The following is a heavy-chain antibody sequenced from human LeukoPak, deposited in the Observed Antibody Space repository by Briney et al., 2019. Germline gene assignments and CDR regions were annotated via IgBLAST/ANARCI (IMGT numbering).Heavy chain of an antibody. V-gene: IGHV4-39*02. Sequence: SETLSLTCTVSGGSISSSSYYWGWIRQPPGKGLEWIGSIYYSGSTYYNPSLKSRVTISVDTSKNQFSLKLSSVTAADTAVYYCAREDRYDYVWGSYSLGAFDIWGQGTMVTVSS. CDR1: GGSISSSSYY. J-gene: IGHJ3*02. D-gene: IGHD3-16*01. CDR2: IYYSGST. CDR3: AREDRYDYVWGSYSLGAFDI.